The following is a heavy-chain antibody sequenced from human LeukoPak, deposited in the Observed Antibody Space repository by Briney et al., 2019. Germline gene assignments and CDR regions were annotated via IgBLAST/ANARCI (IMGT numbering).Heavy chain of an antibody. CDR3: ARDPPSGYCSGGSCPNYFDY. D-gene: IGHD2-15*01. CDR1: GFTFSSYA. J-gene: IGHJ4*02. V-gene: IGHV3-30-3*01. CDR2: ISYEGSKK. Sequence: PGGSLRLSCAAAGFTFSSYAMHWVRQAPGKWLEWVAVISYEGSKKYYTDSVKGRFTISRDNSKNKLYLQMNSLRAEDKAVYYYARDPPSGYCSGGSCPNYFDYWGQGTLVTVSS.